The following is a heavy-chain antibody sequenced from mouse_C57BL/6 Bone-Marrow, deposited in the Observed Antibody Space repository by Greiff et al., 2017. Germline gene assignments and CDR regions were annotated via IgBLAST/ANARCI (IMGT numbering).Heavy chain of an antibody. CDR1: GYTFTSYG. D-gene: IGHD1-1*01. CDR3: ARYHYYGSSFDY. Sequence: VQLQQSGAELARPGASVKLSCKASGYTFTSYGISWVKQRTGQGLEWIGEVYPRSGNTYYNEKFKGKATLTADKSSSTAYMELRGLTSEDSAVYCCARYHYYGSSFDYWGQGTTLTVSS. V-gene: IGHV1-81*01. CDR2: VYPRSGNT. J-gene: IGHJ2*01.